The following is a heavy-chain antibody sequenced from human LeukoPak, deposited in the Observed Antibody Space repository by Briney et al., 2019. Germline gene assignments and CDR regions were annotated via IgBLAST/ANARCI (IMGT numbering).Heavy chain of an antibody. J-gene: IGHJ5*02. CDR3: ARGSEYCSSTSCYSNWFDP. CDR2: IYYSGST. V-gene: IGHV4-61*01. CDR1: GGSVSRGSYY. D-gene: IGHD2-2*01. Sequence: PSETLSLTCTVSGGSVSRGSYYWSWIRQPPGKGLEWIVYIYYSGSTNYNPSLKSRVTISVDTSKNQFSLKLSSVTAADTAVYYCARGSEYCSSTSCYSNWFDPWGQGTLVTVSS.